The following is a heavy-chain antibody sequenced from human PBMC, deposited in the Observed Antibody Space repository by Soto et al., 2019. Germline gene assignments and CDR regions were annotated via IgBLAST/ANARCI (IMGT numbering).Heavy chain of an antibody. Sequence: QVQLVESGGGVVQPGRSLRLSCAASGFTFSSYGMHWVRQAPGKGLEWVAVISYDESNKYYADSVKGRFTISRDNSKNTLYLQMNSLRAEDTAVYYCPKGVLVITSYFQHWGQGTLVTVSS. CDR3: PKGVLVITSYFQH. CDR1: GFTFSSYG. CDR2: ISYDESNK. V-gene: IGHV3-30*18. D-gene: IGHD3-22*01. J-gene: IGHJ1*01.